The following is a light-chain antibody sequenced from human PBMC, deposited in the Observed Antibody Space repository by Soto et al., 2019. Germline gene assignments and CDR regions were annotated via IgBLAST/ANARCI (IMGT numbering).Light chain of an antibody. Sequence: EIVMTQSPATLSVSPGERATLSCRASQSVSSNLAWYQQKPGQAPRLLIYGASTRATGIPARFSGSGSGTEFTLTISSLQSEDFAVYYCQKYNNWPFSLTFGRGTKMDIK. J-gene: IGKJ4*01. CDR1: QSVSSN. CDR3: QKYNNWPFSLT. CDR2: GAS. V-gene: IGKV3-15*01.